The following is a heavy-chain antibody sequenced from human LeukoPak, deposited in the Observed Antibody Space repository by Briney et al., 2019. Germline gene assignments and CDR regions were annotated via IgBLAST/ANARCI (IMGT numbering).Heavy chain of an antibody. CDR1: GGSISSSSYY. V-gene: IGHV4-39*01. CDR3: ASRGYCSSTSCYLPYGMDV. CDR2: IYYSGST. D-gene: IGHD2-2*01. J-gene: IGHJ6*02. Sequence: PSETLSLTCTVSGGSISSSSYYRGWIRQLPGKGLEWIGSIYYSGSTYYNPSLKSRVTISVDTSKNQFSLKLSSVTAADTAVYYCASRGYCSSTSCYLPYGMDVWGQGTTVTVSS.